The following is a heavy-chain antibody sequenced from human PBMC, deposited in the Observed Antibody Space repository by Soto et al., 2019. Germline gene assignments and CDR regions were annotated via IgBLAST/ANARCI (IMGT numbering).Heavy chain of an antibody. J-gene: IGHJ4*02. CDR3: ARDLKGSTCYDY. Sequence: SETLSLTCTVSGGSSSSYYWSWIRQPPGKGLEWIGYIYYSGSTNYNPSLKSRVTISVDTSKNQFSLKLSSVTAADTAVYYCARDLKGSTCYDYWGQGTLVTVSS. CDR2: IYYSGST. CDR1: GGSSSSYY. D-gene: IGHD6-13*01. V-gene: IGHV4-59*01.